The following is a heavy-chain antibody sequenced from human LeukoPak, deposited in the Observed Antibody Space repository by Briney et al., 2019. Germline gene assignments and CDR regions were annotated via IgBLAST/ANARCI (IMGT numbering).Heavy chain of an antibody. D-gene: IGHD3-22*01. Sequence: ASVKVSCKASGGTFSSYAISWVRQAPGQGLEWMGRIIPILGIANYAQKFQGRVTITADKSTSTAYMELGSLRSEDTAVYYCATNYYDSSGTPFDYWGQGTLVTVSS. J-gene: IGHJ4*02. CDR1: GGTFSSYA. CDR2: IIPILGIA. V-gene: IGHV1-69*04. CDR3: ATNYYDSSGTPFDY.